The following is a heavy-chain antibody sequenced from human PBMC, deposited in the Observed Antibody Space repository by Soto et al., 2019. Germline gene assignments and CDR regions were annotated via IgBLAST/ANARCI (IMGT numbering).Heavy chain of an antibody. Sequence: SGPTLVNPPQTLTLTCTFSGFSLSTSGMRVSWIRQPPGKALEWLARIDWDDDKFYSTSLKTRLTISKDTSKNQVVLTMTNMDPVDTATYYCARIRSSWVDAFDIWGQGTMVTVSS. D-gene: IGHD6-13*01. CDR3: ARIRSSWVDAFDI. CDR1: GFSLSTSGMR. V-gene: IGHV2-70*04. CDR2: IDWDDDK. J-gene: IGHJ3*02.